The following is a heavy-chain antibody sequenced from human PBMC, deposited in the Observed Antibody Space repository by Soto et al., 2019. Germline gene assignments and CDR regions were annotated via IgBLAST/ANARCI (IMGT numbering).Heavy chain of an antibody. Sequence: QVQLVESGGGVVQPGRSLRLSCAASGFTFSSYGMHWVRQAPGKGREWVAVIWYDGSNKYYADSVKGRFTISRDNSKNTLYLKMNSLRAEDTAVYYCARDRSGSYYNWDSFDYWGQGTLVTVSS. CDR1: GFTFSSYG. D-gene: IGHD1-26*01. CDR2: IWYDGSNK. V-gene: IGHV3-33*01. CDR3: ARDRSGSYYNWDSFDY. J-gene: IGHJ4*02.